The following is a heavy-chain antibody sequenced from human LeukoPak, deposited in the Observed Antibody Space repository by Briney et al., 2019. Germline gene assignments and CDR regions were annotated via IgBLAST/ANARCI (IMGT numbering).Heavy chain of an antibody. CDR3: AKEIGGSGSYIRAGG. Sequence: GGSLRLSCAASGFTFSSYEMNWVRQAPGKGLEWVSAISGSGGSKYYADAVKGWFTISRDNSKNTLYLQMNSLRAEDTAVYYCAKEIGGSGSYIRAGGWGQGTLVTVSS. D-gene: IGHD3-10*01. V-gene: IGHV3-23*01. J-gene: IGHJ4*02. CDR1: GFTFSSYE. CDR2: ISGSGGSK.